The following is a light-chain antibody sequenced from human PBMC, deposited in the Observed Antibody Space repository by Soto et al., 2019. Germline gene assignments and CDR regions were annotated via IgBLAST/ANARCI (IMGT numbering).Light chain of an antibody. CDR3: QQCADSPRT. Sequence: EIVLTQSPDSLSLSPGERATLSCRASQNIDNNYLVWYQQRPGLAPRLLIYDASVRATGIPDRFSGSGSGTDFTLSISRLEPEDFAVYYCQQCADSPRTFGQGTKVEVK. V-gene: IGKV3-20*01. CDR1: QNIDNNY. CDR2: DAS. J-gene: IGKJ1*01.